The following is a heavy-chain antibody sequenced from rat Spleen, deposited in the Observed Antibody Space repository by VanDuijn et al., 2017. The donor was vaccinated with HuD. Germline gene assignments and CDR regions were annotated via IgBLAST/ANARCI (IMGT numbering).Heavy chain of an antibody. J-gene: IGHJ1*01. Sequence: EVQLVESGGCLVQPGRSLKLSCTASGFTFSAYYMAWVRQAPTKGLEWVASITTAGNNTYYRDSVKGRFTISRDNAKSTLYLQMDNLRSEDTATYYCARAGYLRDWYFDFWGPGTMVTVSS. CDR2: ITTAGNNT. CDR3: ARAGYLRDWYFDF. D-gene: IGHD2-2*01. V-gene: IGHV5-25*01. CDR1: GFTFSAYY.